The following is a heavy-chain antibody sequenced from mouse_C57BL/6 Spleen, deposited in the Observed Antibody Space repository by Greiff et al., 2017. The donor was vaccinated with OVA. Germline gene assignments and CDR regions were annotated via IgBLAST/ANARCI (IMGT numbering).Heavy chain of an antibody. V-gene: IGHV1-26*01. Sequence: VQLQQSGPELVKPGASVKISCKASGYTFTDYYMNWVKQSPGKSLEWIGDINPNNGGTSYNQKFKGKATLTVDKSSSTAYMELRSLTSEDSAVYYCARLITTLDYWGQGTTLTVSS. CDR3: ARLITTLDY. J-gene: IGHJ2*01. CDR2: INPNNGGT. D-gene: IGHD1-1*01. CDR1: GYTFTDYY.